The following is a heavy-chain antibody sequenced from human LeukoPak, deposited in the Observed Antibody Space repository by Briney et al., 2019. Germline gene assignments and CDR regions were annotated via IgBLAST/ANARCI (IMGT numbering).Heavy chain of an antibody. CDR1: GFTFSSYG. V-gene: IGHV3-33*06. CDR2: IWYYGSNK. J-gene: IGHJ4*02. D-gene: IGHD5-24*01. CDR3: AKGSRDGYNYYFDY. Sequence: GGSLRLSCAASGFTFSSYGMHWVRQAPGKGLEWVAVIWYYGSNKYHADSVKGRFTISRDNSKNTLYLQMNSLRAEDTAVYYCAKGSRDGYNYYFDYWGQGTLVTVSS.